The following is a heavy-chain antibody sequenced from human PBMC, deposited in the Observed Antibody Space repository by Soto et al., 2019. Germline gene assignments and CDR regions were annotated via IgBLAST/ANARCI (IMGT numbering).Heavy chain of an antibody. V-gene: IGHV3-9*01. Sequence: EVQLVESGGGLVQPGRSLRLSCAASGFTFDDYAMHWVRQAPGKGLEWVSGISWNRGSIGYADSVKGRFTMSRDNAKNSLYWKMNRLRAEDPALYYCATERGLVLFCYFVYWGQGSLVTVSS. D-gene: IGHD6-19*01. CDR2: ISWNRGSI. J-gene: IGHJ4*02. CDR1: GFTFDDYA. CDR3: ATERGLVLFCYFVY.